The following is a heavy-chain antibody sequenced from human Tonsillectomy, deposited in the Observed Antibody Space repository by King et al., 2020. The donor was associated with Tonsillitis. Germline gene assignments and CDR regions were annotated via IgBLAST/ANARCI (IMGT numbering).Heavy chain of an antibody. J-gene: IGHJ4*02. V-gene: IGHV3-23*04. D-gene: IGHD3-3*01. CDR3: AKDTGITMQVSLGDY. Sequence: VQLVESGGGLVQPGGSLRLSCAASGVTFSTYAMSWVRQAPGKGLEWVAAISGYGGSTYYADSVKGRFTISRDNSKNTLYLQMDSLRAEDTAVYYCAKDTGITMQVSLGDYWGQGTLVTVSS. CDR2: ISGYGGST. CDR1: GVTFSTYA.